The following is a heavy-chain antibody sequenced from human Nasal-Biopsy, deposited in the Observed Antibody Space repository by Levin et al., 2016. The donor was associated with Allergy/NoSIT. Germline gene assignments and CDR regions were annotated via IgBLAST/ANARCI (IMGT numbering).Heavy chain of an antibody. CDR1: GGSISSSNYH. Sequence: SETLSLTCTVSGGSISSSNYHWGWIRQPPGKGLEWIGTISFGETTYYNPSLKSRVTISVDTSKNQFSLKLTSVTAADTAVYYCARQGDISSRHNLDWFDPWGQGTLVTVSS. CDR2: ISFGETT. D-gene: IGHD6-13*01. CDR3: ARQGDISSRHNLDWFDP. J-gene: IGHJ5*02. V-gene: IGHV4-39*01.